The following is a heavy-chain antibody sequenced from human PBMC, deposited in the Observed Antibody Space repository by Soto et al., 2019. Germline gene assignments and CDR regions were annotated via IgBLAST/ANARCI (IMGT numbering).Heavy chain of an antibody. CDR3: ARGVAAAGRAFDY. Sequence: PSETLSLTCTVSGGSISSGGYYWSWIRQHPGKGLEWIGYIYYSGSTYYNPSLKSRVTISVDTSKNQFSLKLSSVTAADTAVYYCARGVAAAGRAFDYWGQGTLVTVSS. V-gene: IGHV4-31*03. CDR1: GGSISSGGYY. J-gene: IGHJ4*02. D-gene: IGHD6-13*01. CDR2: IYYSGST.